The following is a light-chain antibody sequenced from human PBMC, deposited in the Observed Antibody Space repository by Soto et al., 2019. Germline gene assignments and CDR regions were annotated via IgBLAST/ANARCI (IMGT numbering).Light chain of an antibody. CDR2: DVS. CDR3: QQYAHSPLT. J-gene: IGKJ4*01. Sequence: EIVVTQSPATLSLSPGERATLSCGASQSIDKNYLGWYQQKPGLAPRLLIYDVSNRATGIPDRFSGSGSGTDFTLTITRLEPEDFAVYYCQQYAHSPLTFGGGTKVDIK. V-gene: IGKV3D-20*01. CDR1: QSIDKNY.